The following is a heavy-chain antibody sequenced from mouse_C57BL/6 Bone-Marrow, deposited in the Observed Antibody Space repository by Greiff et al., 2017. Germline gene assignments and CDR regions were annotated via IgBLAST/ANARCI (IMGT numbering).Heavy chain of an antibody. V-gene: IGHV1-78*01. CDR2: IYPRDGST. Sequence: QVQLQQSDAELVKPGASVKISCKVSGYTFTDHTIHWMKQRPEQGLEWIGYIYPRDGSTKYNEKFKGKATLTEDKSSSTAYMQLSSLTSEDSAVLFCTRGDYDGSSYSYWGQGTTLTVSS. D-gene: IGHD1-1*01. J-gene: IGHJ2*01. CDR1: GYTFTDHT. CDR3: TRGDYDGSSYSY.